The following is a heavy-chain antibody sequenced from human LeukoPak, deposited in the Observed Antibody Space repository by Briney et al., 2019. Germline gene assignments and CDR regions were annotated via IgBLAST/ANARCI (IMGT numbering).Heavy chain of an antibody. CDR2: IRSKPHDYAT. J-gene: IGHJ6*02. CDR3: ARRVGDSYPYGLDV. V-gene: IGHV3-73*01. Sequence: GGSLRLSCAASGFTFSVSPIHWVRQASDKGLEWVGRIRSKPHDYATAFAESVKGRFTISSDDSENTAYLEMNSLKTEDTAVYYCARRVGDSYPYGLDVWGQGTPVTVSS. CDR1: GFTFSVSP. D-gene: IGHD5/OR15-5a*01.